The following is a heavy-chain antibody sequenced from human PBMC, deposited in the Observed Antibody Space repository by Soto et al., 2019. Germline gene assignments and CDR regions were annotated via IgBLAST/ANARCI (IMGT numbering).Heavy chain of an antibody. CDR1: GYTFTGYY. D-gene: IGHD2-15*01. J-gene: IGHJ4*02. Sequence: QVQLVQSGAEVKKPGASVKVSCKASGYTFTGYYMHWVRQAPGQGLEWMGWINPHSGGTNYAQKFQGRVTLTRDTSISTAYMELSRLRSHATAVHYCDEGGSYGKTFDYWGQGTLVTVSS. CDR3: DEGGSYGKTFDY. CDR2: INPHSGGT. V-gene: IGHV1-2*02.